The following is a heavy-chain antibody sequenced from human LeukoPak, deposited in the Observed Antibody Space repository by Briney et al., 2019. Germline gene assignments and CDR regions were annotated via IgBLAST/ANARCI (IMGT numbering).Heavy chain of an antibody. J-gene: IGHJ4*02. D-gene: IGHD4-11*01. V-gene: IGHV4-34*01. CDR2: INHSGST. Sequence: SETLPLTCAEYGGSFSGYYWSWIRKPPGKRLEWIGEINHSGSTNYNPSHKSRVNISVDTSRNQFSLKLSSVTAGDTAVYYCARGYRNFDYWGQGTLVTVSS. CDR3: ARGYRNFDY. CDR1: GGSFSGYY.